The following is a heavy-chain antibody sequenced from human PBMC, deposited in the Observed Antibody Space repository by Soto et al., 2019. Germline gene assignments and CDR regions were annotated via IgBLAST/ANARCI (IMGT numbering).Heavy chain of an antibody. D-gene: IGHD3-22*01. V-gene: IGHV3-48*02. Sequence: EVQLVESGGGLVQPGGSLRLSCAASGFTFSSYSMNWVRQAPGKGLEWVSYISSSSSTIYYADSVKGRFTISRDNAKNSLYLQMNSLRDEDTALYYCARDQGRIVVVTALSANAFDIWGQGKMVTVSS. CDR3: ARDQGRIVVVTALSANAFDI. J-gene: IGHJ3*02. CDR1: GFTFSSYS. CDR2: ISSSSSTI.